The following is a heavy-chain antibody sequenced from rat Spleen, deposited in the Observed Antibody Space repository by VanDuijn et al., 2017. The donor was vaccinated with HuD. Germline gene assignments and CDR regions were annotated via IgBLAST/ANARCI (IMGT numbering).Heavy chain of an antibody. CDR1: GFTFSNYY. CDR3: VRLLGAPDWYFDF. CDR2: INPGGGNT. Sequence: EVQLVESGGGLVQPGRSMKLSCVASGFTFSNYYMAWVRQAPTKGLEWVASINPGGGNTYYRGSVKGRFTISRDNARSTLYLQMDSLRSEDTATYYCVRLLGAPDWYFDFWGPGTMVTVSS. V-gene: IGHV5-25*01. D-gene: IGHD5-1*01. J-gene: IGHJ1*01.